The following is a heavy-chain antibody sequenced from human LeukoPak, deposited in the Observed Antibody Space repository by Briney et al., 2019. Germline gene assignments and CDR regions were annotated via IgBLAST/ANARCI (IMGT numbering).Heavy chain of an antibody. V-gene: IGHV3-7*01. Sequence: PGGSLRLSCAASGFTFSTYWMNWFRQTPGKGLEWVAKIKADGGEKDHVASVKGRFTISRDNAKNSLYLQMNSLRAEDTAVYYCARGLVWGLSTRRDGYTDYWGQGVLVTVSS. CDR3: ARGLVWGLSTRRDGYTDY. CDR1: GFTFSTYW. CDR2: IKADGGEK. D-gene: IGHD5-24*01. J-gene: IGHJ4*02.